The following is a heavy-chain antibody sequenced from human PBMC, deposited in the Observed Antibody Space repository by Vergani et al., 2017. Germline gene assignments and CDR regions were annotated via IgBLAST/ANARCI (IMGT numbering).Heavy chain of an antibody. J-gene: IGHJ6*02. CDR1: GYSFTSYW. CDR3: AGHGEDKNCGGDCYSGYYYGMDV. D-gene: IGHD2-21*02. V-gene: IGHV5-51*01. CDR2: IYPGDSDN. Sequence: EVQLVQSGAEVKKPGESLKISCKGSGYSFTSYWIGWVRQTPGKGLEWMGIIYPGDSDNRYSPSFQGQVTISADKSISTAYLQWSSLKDSDTDMYYWAGHGEDKNCGGDCYSGYYYGMDVWGQGTTVTVSS.